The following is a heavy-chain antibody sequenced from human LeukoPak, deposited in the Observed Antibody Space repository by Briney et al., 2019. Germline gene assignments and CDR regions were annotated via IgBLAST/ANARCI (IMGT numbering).Heavy chain of an antibody. CDR1: GGSISSYY. Sequence: SETLSLTCAVSGGSISSYYWSWIRQPPGKGLEWIGYIYYSGSTSYNPSLKSRVTISVDTSKNQFSLKLSSVTAADTAVYYCAAVDPNYGDYAFDIWGQGTMVTVSS. CDR3: AAVDPNYGDYAFDI. J-gene: IGHJ3*02. D-gene: IGHD4-17*01. V-gene: IGHV4-59*01. CDR2: IYYSGST.